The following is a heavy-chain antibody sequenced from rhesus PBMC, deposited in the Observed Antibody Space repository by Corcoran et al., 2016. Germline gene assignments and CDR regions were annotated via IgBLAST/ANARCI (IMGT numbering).Heavy chain of an antibody. Sequence: QVQLQESGPGLVKPSETLSLTCAVSGDSISGDKWWSWIRQPPGKWLEWIGYISCNTDTTYYNPPLKSRVALSTDTSKSRCSLNLRSVTAADTAAYYCAAFYGLDSWGQGVVVTVSS. CDR3: AAFYGLDS. V-gene: IGHV4-65*01. CDR2: ISCNTDTT. CDR1: GDSISGDKW. J-gene: IGHJ6*01.